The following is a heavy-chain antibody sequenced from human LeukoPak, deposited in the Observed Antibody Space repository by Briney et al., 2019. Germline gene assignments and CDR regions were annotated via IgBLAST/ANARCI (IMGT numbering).Heavy chain of an antibody. J-gene: IGHJ4*02. CDR3: AKIGGGSPAVYFDY. D-gene: IGHD1-26*01. CDR2: ISWNSGSI. Sequence: GRSLRLSCAASGFTFDDYAMHWVRQAPGKGLEWVSGISWNSGSIGYADSGKGRFTISRDNAKNSLYLQMNSLRAEDTALYYCAKIGGGSPAVYFDYWGQGTLVTVSS. V-gene: IGHV3-9*01. CDR1: GFTFDDYA.